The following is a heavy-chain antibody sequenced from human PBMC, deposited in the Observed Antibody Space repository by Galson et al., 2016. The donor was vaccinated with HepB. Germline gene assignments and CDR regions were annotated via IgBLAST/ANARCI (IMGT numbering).Heavy chain of an antibody. Sequence: SLRLSCAASGFTFSSYAMSWVRQAPGKGLEWVSGISGSGGSTCYADSVKGRFTISRDNSKNTVFLQMNSLRAEDTAVYYCAKDEVVVWYCFTSWGQGALVTVSS. D-gene: IGHD3-22*01. CDR2: ISGSGGST. CDR1: GFTFSSYA. J-gene: IGHJ4*02. CDR3: AKDEVVVWYCFTS. V-gene: IGHV3-23*01.